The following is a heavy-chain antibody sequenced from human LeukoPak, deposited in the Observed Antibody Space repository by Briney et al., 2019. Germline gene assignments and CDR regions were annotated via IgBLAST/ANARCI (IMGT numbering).Heavy chain of an antibody. D-gene: IGHD6-6*01. J-gene: IGHJ4*02. CDR3: ARGAYSSPSSLFDY. V-gene: IGHV1-2*02. CDR2: INPNSGGA. CDR1: GYTFADYY. Sequence: ASVKVSCKPSGYTFADYYMHWVRQAPGQGLEWMGWINPNSGGANYARKFQGRVTMTTDTSISTAYMDLTSLMSDDTAVYYCARGAYSSPSSLFDYWGQGTLVTVSS.